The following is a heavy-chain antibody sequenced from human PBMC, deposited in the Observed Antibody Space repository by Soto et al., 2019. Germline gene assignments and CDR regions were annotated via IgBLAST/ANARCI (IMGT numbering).Heavy chain of an antibody. Sequence: QAGGSLRLSCVASGFTFSSYWMHWVRQSPEKGLVWVSRIKTDGSGTSYADSVKGRFTISRDNAKNTLYLQMNNLRGEDTAVYFCARSIAARFDPWGQGTLVTVSS. CDR3: ARSIAARFDP. J-gene: IGHJ5*02. V-gene: IGHV3-74*01. CDR1: GFTFSSYW. CDR2: IKTDGSGT. D-gene: IGHD6-6*01.